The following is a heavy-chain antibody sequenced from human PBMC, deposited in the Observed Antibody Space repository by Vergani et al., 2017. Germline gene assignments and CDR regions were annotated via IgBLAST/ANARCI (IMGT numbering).Heavy chain of an antibody. CDR3: AKAPQYCSGGSCYADPLFDY. CDR2: ISGSGLST. CDR1: GFTFSTNA. J-gene: IGHJ4*02. Sequence: EVQLLESGGGLGQPGGSLRLSCAVSGFTFSTNAMSWVRQAPGKGLEWVSAISGSGLSTYYADSVKGRFTISGDNSKNTLYLQMNSLRAEDTAVYYCAKAPQYCSGGSCYADPLFDYWGQGTLVTVSS. D-gene: IGHD2-15*01. V-gene: IGHV3-23*01.